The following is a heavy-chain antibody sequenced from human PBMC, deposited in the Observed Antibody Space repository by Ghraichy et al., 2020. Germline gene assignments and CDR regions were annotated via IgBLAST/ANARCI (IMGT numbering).Heavy chain of an antibody. CDR1: GYTFTSYG. V-gene: IGHV1-18*01. CDR3: ARDFPPSRPQHNWGSYYDSSGYSQYDAFDI. D-gene: IGHD3-22*01. J-gene: IGHJ3*02. Sequence: ASGKVSCKASGYTFTSYGISWVRQAPGQGLEWMGWISAYNGNTNYAQKLQGRVTMTTDTSTSTAYMELRSLRSDDTAVYYCARDFPPSRPQHNWGSYYDSSGYSQYDAFDIWGQGTMVTVSS. CDR2: ISAYNGNT.